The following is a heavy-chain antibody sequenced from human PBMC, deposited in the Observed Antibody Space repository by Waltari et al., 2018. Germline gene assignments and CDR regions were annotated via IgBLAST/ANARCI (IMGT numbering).Heavy chain of an antibody. CDR1: EFSFARYA. CDR2: ISYDGDSK. Sequence: VQLVESGGGVVQPGKSLRLSCVASEFSFARYAMQWVRQAPGEGLEWVAVISYDGDSKYYAESVEGRFTISRDQSTNTLYLELDSLRVEDTALYYCARVVSYGGIDYWGLGTLVIVSS. CDR3: ARVVSYGGIDY. D-gene: IGHD5-18*01. J-gene: IGHJ4*02. V-gene: IGHV3-30-3*01.